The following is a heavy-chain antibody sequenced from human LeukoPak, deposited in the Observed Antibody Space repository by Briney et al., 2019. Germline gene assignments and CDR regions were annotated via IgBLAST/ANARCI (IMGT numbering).Heavy chain of an antibody. CDR3: ARGRDSSGWKAGGDY. D-gene: IGHD6-19*01. J-gene: IGHJ4*02. CDR2: INSDGSST. CDR1: GFTFSSYW. V-gene: IGHV3-74*01. Sequence: GGFLRLSCAASGFTFSSYWMHWVRQAPGKGLVWVSRINSDGSSTSYADSVKGRFTISRDNAKNTLYLQMNSLRAEDTAVYYCARGRDSSGWKAGGDYWGQGTLVTVSS.